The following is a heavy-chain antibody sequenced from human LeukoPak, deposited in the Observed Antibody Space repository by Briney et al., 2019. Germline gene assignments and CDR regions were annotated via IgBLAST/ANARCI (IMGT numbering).Heavy chain of an antibody. CDR2: IYPDDSDT. J-gene: IGHJ4*02. Sequence: GESLKISCQVSGYSFTNYWIGWVRQMPGKGLECMGIIYPDDSDTRYSPSFQGQVTISADKSVSTAYLQWSSLKASDSAMYYCATSGWYSGSLFGYWGQGTLVTVSS. V-gene: IGHV5-51*01. CDR1: GYSFTNYW. CDR3: ATSGWYSGSLFGY. D-gene: IGHD1-26*01.